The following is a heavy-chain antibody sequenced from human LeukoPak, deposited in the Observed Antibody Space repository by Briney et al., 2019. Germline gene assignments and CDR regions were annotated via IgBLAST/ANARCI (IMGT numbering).Heavy chain of an antibody. J-gene: IGHJ4*02. CDR2: INPNSGGT. Sequence: VSVKVSCKASGYTFTGYYMHWVRQAPGQGLEWMGWINPNSGGTNYAQKFQGRVTMTRDTSISTAYMELSRLRSDDTAVYYCASVSLRGAYYYFDYWGQGTLVTVSS. D-gene: IGHD1-26*01. CDR1: GYTFTGYY. CDR3: ASVSLRGAYYYFDY. V-gene: IGHV1-2*02.